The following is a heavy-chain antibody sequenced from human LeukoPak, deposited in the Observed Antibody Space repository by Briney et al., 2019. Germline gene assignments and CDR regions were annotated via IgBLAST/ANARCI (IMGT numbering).Heavy chain of an antibody. Sequence: GAAVNVSFKTAGYTFTSYDLYWVRQASGQGLGFVGWMNPNNCHSDSAQNFHAKININGDTLSNTFYTELRNLTSADPAVYYCARDILGHRHGLGWFDPWGQGTLVTVSS. CDR1: GYTFTSYD. CDR3: ARDILGHRHGLGWFDP. J-gene: IGHJ5*02. V-gene: IGHV1-8*01. CDR2: MNPNNCHS. D-gene: IGHD3-3*02.